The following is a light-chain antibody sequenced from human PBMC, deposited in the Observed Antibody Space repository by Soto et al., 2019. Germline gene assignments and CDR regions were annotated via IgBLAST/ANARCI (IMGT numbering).Light chain of an antibody. Sequence: ETVMTQSPATLSVSPGERATLSCRASQSVSSNLAWYQQKPGQAPRLLIYGASTRATGIPARFSGSGSGTEFTLTISSLQSEDFAVYSCQQYNFWPLTFGGGTKVEI. CDR2: GAS. CDR1: QSVSSN. J-gene: IGKJ4*01. V-gene: IGKV3-15*01. CDR3: QQYNFWPLT.